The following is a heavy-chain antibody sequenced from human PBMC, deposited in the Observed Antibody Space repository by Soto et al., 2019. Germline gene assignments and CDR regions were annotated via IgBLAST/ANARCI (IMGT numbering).Heavy chain of an antibody. Sequence: PSETLSLTCTVSGDSISGYYWSWIRQPPGKGLQWIGYIYYSGNTNYNPSLKGRVTMSVDTSKNQFSLQVSSVTAADTAVYFCAKYRRTDAEGYTFDYWGQGALVTAS. D-gene: IGHD2-15*01. CDR3: AKYRRTDAEGYTFDY. CDR1: GDSISGYY. CDR2: IYYSGNT. V-gene: IGHV4-59*01. J-gene: IGHJ4*02.